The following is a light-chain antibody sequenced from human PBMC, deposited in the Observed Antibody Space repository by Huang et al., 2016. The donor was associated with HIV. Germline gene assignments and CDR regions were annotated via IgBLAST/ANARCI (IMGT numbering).Light chain of an antibody. Sequence: EIVLTQSPGTLSLSPGERATLSCRASQSVSSSYLAWYQLKPGQAPRLLIYGAASRATGVQDRVSGSGSGTDFTLTISRLEPEDFAVYFCQQYDSSPLTFGGGTKVEIK. V-gene: IGKV3-20*01. CDR3: QQYDSSPLT. J-gene: IGKJ4*01. CDR2: GAA. CDR1: QSVSSSY.